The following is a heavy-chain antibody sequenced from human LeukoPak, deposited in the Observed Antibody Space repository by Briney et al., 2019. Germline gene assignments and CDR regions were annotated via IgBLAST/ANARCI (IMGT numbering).Heavy chain of an antibody. V-gene: IGHV1-18*01. CDR3: TRVRNSNNWWGAFDI. J-gene: IGHJ3*02. Sequence: ASVKVSCKAFGYTFGTSSISWVRQAPGQRPEWIGWISPNNGNTHYAQGVQGRVTMTADTSRSTAYMELRSLRSDDTAVYYCTRVRNSNNWWGAFDIWGQGTMVTVSS. CDR2: ISPNNGNT. CDR1: GYTFGTSS. D-gene: IGHD1-1*01.